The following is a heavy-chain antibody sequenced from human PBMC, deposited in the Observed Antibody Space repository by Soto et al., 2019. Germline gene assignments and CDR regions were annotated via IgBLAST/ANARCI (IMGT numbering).Heavy chain of an antibody. J-gene: IGHJ3*02. CDR3: ARVKPGRHCSGGSCYSGAFDN. CDR1: GYTFTGYY. CDR2: INPNSGGT. Sequence: ASVNVSCKASGYTFTGYYMHWVRQAPGQGLEWMGWINPNSGGTNYAQKFQGWVTMTRVTSISTAYMELGRMRSDDTAVYYWARVKPGRHCSGGSCYSGAFDNWGQGTIATVSS. D-gene: IGHD2-15*01. V-gene: IGHV1-2*04.